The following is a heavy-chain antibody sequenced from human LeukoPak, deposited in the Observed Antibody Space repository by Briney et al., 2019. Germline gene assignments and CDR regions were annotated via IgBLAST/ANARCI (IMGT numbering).Heavy chain of an antibody. CDR1: GFTFSDYW. CDR3: AKDPRSGIVGATSYYYYGMDV. J-gene: IGHJ6*02. Sequence: GGSLRLSCAASGFTFSDYWMHWVRQAPGKGLEWVANIKQDGSEKYYVDSVKGRFTISRDNAKNSLYLQMNSLRAEDTAVYYCAKDPRSGIVGATSYYYYGMDVWGQGTTVTVSS. D-gene: IGHD1-26*01. V-gene: IGHV3-7*01. CDR2: IKQDGSEK.